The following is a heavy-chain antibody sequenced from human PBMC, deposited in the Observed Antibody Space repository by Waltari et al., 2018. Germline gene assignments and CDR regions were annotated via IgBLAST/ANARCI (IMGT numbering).Heavy chain of an antibody. CDR3: AKDRWGGANYFDY. V-gene: IGHV3-23*04. J-gene: IGHJ4*02. Sequence: VQLVESGGGLVQPGGSLRLPCTASGFPLSAFAMTWVRQAPGKGLEWVSTVDTSGATYYAESVKGRFSISRDTSRNILYLEMSSLRTDDTALYFCAKDRWGGANYFDYWGQGTLATVSS. D-gene: IGHD2-21*01. CDR2: VDTSGAT. CDR1: GFPLSAFA.